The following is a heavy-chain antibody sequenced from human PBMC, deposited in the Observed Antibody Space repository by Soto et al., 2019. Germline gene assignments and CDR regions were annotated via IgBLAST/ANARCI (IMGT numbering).Heavy chain of an antibody. D-gene: IGHD7-27*01. Sequence: SETLSLTCAVYGGSFSGYYWSWIRQPPGKGLEGIGEINHSGSTNYNPSLKSRVTISVDTSKNQFSLKLSSVTAADTAVYYCAYDNWGPYGRRLDYWGQGTLVTVSS. CDR2: INHSGST. CDR3: AYDNWGPYGRRLDY. J-gene: IGHJ4*02. V-gene: IGHV4-34*01. CDR1: GGSFSGYY.